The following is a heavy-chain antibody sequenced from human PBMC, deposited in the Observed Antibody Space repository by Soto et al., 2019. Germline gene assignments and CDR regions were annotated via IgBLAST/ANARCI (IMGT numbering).Heavy chain of an antibody. Sequence: VQLLESGGGLVQPGGSLRLSCAASGFTFSNYAMSWVRQAPGKALEWVSSINIVGGNTNYADSVRGRFTMSRDDSKNTLVLQMNSLRAEDTAIYYCTKNYYFDSWGQGTLVTVSS. CDR1: GFTFSNYA. V-gene: IGHV3-23*01. J-gene: IGHJ4*02. CDR2: INIVGGNT. CDR3: TKNYYFDS.